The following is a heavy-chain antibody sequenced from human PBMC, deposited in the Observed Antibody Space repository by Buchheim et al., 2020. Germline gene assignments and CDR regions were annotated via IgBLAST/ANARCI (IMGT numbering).Heavy chain of an antibody. CDR3: ASSSGARGGVYYYYYYGMDV. J-gene: IGHJ6*02. CDR2: ISISSSSI. CDR1: GFTFSSYS. V-gene: IGHV3-21*01. Sequence: VQLVESGGGLVKPGGSLRLSCAASGFTFSSYSMNWVRQAPGMGLECVSSISISSSSIYYAVSVQGRFTISRDNATNSLSLQRNSLRAEDTAVYYWASSSGARGGVYYYYYYGMDVWGQGTT. D-gene: IGHD3-10*01.